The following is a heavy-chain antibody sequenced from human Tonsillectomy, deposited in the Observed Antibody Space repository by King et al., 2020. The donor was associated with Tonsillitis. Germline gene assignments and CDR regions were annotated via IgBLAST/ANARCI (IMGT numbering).Heavy chain of an antibody. Sequence: VQLVQSGAEVKKPGESLKISCKGSGYSFTSYWIGWVRQMPGKGLEWMGIIYPGDSDTRYSPSFQGKVTISADKSISTAYLQWSSLKGSDTAMYYCARPRHCGGDCYSHYYFDYWGQGTLVTVSS. CDR1: GYSFTSYW. V-gene: IGHV5-51*01. D-gene: IGHD2-21*02. J-gene: IGHJ4*02. CDR3: ARPRHCGGDCYSHYYFDY. CDR2: IYPGDSDT.